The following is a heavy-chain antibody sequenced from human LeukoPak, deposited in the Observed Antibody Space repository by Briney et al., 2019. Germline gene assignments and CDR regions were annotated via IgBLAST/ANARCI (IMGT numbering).Heavy chain of an antibody. V-gene: IGHV4-34*01. Sequence: SETLSLTCAVYGGSFSDYNWTWIRQPPGKGLEWIGEIGHNGSTNYIPSLKGRVTISVDTSKNQFSLKVTSVTAADTAVYYCARHGNLWFGEFYFDYWGQGTLVTVSS. J-gene: IGHJ4*02. CDR3: ARHGNLWFGEFYFDY. CDR2: IGHNGST. CDR1: GGSFSDYN. D-gene: IGHD3-10*01.